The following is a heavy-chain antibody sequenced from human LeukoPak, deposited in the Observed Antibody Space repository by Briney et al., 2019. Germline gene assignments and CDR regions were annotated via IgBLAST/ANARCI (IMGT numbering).Heavy chain of an antibody. CDR3: AREYSSSSDAGRYYYYYMDV. J-gene: IGHJ6*03. Sequence: ASVKVSCKASGYTFTDYYMHWVRQAPGQGVEWMGWISPNSGGANYAQKFQGRVTMTRDTSISTAYMELSRLRSDDTAVYYCAREYSSSSDAGRYYYYYMDVWGKGTTVTVSS. CDR1: GYTFTDYY. CDR2: ISPNSGGA. D-gene: IGHD6-6*01. V-gene: IGHV1-2*02.